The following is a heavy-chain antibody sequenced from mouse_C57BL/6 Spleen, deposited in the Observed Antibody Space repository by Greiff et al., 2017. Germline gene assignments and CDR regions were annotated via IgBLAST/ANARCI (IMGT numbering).Heavy chain of an antibody. CDR2: IDPSDSYT. J-gene: IGHJ1*03. CDR3: ARRNYYGSSFDV. Sequence: QVQLQQPGAELVKPGASVKLSCKASGYTFTSYWMHWVKQRPGQGLEWIGEIDPSDSYTNYNQKFKGKSTLTVDKSSSTAYMQLSSLTSEDSAVYYCARRNYYGSSFDVWGTGTTVTVSS. CDR1: GYTFTSYW. D-gene: IGHD1-1*01. V-gene: IGHV1-69*01.